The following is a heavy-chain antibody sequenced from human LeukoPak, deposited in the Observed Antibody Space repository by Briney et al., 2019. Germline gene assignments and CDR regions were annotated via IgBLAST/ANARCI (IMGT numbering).Heavy chain of an antibody. V-gene: IGHV4-34*01. J-gene: IGHJ5*02. CDR1: GGSFSGYY. Sequence: SETLSLTCAVYGGSFSGYYWSWIRQPPGKGLEWIGEINHSGSTNYNPSLKSRVTISVDTSKNQFSLKLGSVTAADTAVYYCASVIVVVPAAIGGWFDPWGQGTLVTVSS. CDR3: ASVIVVVPAAIGGWFDP. CDR2: INHSGST. D-gene: IGHD2-2*01.